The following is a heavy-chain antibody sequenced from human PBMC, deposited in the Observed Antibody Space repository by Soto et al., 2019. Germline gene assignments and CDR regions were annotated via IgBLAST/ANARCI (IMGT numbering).Heavy chain of an antibody. Sequence: PGGSLRLSCAASGFTFSSYSMNWIRQAPGKGLEWVSSIASSTSSTYYPDSVKGRFTISRDNAKNSLYLQMDSLRAEDTAVYYCARVPITMVRGSVLSDHWGQGTLVTVSS. D-gene: IGHD3-10*01. CDR2: IASSTSST. CDR3: ARVPITMVRGSVLSDH. J-gene: IGHJ4*02. CDR1: GFTFSSYS. V-gene: IGHV3-21*01.